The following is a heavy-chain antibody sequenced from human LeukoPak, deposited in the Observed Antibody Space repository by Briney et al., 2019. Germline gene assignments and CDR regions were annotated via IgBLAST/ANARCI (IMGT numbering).Heavy chain of an antibody. D-gene: IGHD3-16*01. Sequence: GGSLRLSCAASGFTFSSYAMSWVRQAPGKGLEWVSGISWNGNYIGYADSVKGRFTISRDNSKKSLYLQMNSLRPEDTALYYCLKDMDNNGWGWGQGTLVTVSA. V-gene: IGHV3-9*01. CDR3: LKDMDNNGWG. J-gene: IGHJ4*02. CDR1: GFTFSSYA. CDR2: ISWNGNYI.